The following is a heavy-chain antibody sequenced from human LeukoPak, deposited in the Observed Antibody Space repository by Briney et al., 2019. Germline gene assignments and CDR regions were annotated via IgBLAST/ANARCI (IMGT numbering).Heavy chain of an antibody. CDR2: ISSSGSTI. CDR3: ASYDFWSGYYSDY. D-gene: IGHD3-3*01. Sequence: GGSLRLSCAASGFTFSDYYMSWIRQAPGKGLEWVSYISSSGSTIYYADSVKGRFTISRDNAKNSLYLQMNSLRAEDTAVYYCASYDFWSGYYSDYWGQGTLVTVSS. V-gene: IGHV3-11*04. J-gene: IGHJ4*02. CDR1: GFTFSDYY.